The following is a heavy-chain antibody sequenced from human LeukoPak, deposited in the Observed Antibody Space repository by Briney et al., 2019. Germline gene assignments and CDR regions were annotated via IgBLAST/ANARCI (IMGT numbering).Heavy chain of an antibody. V-gene: IGHV4-59*01. D-gene: IGHD3-3*01. J-gene: IGHJ4*02. CDR1: GGSISSYY. CDR2: IYYSGST. CDR3: ASLRFLEWLPHN. Sequence: SETLSLTCTVSGGSISSYYWSWIRQPPGKGLEWIGYIYYSGSTNYNPSLKSRVTISVDTSKNQFPLKLSSVTAADTAVYYCASLRFLEWLPHNWGQGTLVTVSS.